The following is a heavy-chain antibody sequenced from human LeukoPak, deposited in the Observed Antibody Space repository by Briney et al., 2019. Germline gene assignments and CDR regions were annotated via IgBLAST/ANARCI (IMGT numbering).Heavy chain of an antibody. Sequence: GGSLRLSCAASGFTFSSYAMNWVRQAPGKGLEWVSSISSSSSYIYYADSVKGRFTISRDNAKNSLYLQMNSLRAEDTAVYYCARGPRKMLYFDYWGQGTLVTVSS. V-gene: IGHV3-21*01. CDR3: ARGPRKMLYFDY. CDR2: ISSSSSYI. CDR1: GFTFSSYA. J-gene: IGHJ4*02. D-gene: IGHD3-10*02.